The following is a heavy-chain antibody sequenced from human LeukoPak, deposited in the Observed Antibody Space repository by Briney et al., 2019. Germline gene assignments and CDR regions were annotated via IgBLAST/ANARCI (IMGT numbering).Heavy chain of an antibody. D-gene: IGHD2-2*02. V-gene: IGHV1-69*04. CDR2: IIPILGIA. CDR1: GGTFSSYA. J-gene: IGHJ4*02. Sequence: SVKVSCKASGGTFSSYAISWVRQAPGQGLEWMGRIIPILGIANYAQKFQGRVTITADKSTSTAYMELSSLRSEDTAVYYCARDTGRDCSSTSCYIYYFDYWGQGTLVTVSS. CDR3: ARDTGRDCSSTSCYIYYFDY.